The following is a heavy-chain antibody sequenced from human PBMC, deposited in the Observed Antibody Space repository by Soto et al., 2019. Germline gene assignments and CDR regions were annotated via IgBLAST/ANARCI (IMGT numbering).Heavy chain of an antibody. CDR1: GFTFSDYY. Sequence: QVQLVESGGGSVKPGGSLRLSCAASGFTFSDYYMAWIRQAPGKGLEWVSYVSSRSITTNYADSVKGRFTISRDDARNSLYLQMNSLTAEDTAVYYCVRDNGGTSDYWGQGTLVTVSS. V-gene: IGHV3-11*05. D-gene: IGHD2-8*01. CDR2: VSSRSITT. J-gene: IGHJ4*02. CDR3: VRDNGGTSDY.